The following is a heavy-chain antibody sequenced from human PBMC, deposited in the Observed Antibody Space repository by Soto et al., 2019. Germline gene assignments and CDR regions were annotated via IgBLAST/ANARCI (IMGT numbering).Heavy chain of an antibody. CDR1: GITFSNVW. V-gene: IGHV3-15*01. CDR3: TTGRFSSSLYFDA. D-gene: IGHD6-6*01. CDR2: IKSKTDGGTT. Sequence: EVQLVESGGGLVKPGGTLRVSCAASGITFSNVWMTWVRQAPGKGLEWVGRIKSKTDGGTTDYGAPVRGRFTISRDDSKNTLYQQMNSQKTEDTAVYYCTTGRFSSSLYFDAWGQGTLVTVSS. J-gene: IGHJ4*02.